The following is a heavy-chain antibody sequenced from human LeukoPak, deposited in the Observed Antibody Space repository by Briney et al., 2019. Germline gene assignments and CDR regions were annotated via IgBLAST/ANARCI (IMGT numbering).Heavy chain of an antibody. CDR2: ISYDGSNK. CDR1: GFTFSSYA. D-gene: IGHD1-20*01. Sequence: GGSLRLSCAASGFTFSSYAMHWVRQAPGKGLEWVAVISYDGSNKYYADSVKGRFTISRDNSKNTLYLQMNSLRAEDTAVYYCAKKTYNYPIKGNFDYWGQGTLVTASS. CDR3: AKKTYNYPIKGNFDY. J-gene: IGHJ4*02. V-gene: IGHV3-30-3*02.